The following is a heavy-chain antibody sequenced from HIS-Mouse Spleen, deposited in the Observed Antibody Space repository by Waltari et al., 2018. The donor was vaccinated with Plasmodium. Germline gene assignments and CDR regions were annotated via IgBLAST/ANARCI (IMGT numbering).Heavy chain of an antibody. CDR2: IYYSGST. J-gene: IGHJ4*02. V-gene: IGHV4-59*08. Sequence: QVQLQESGPGLVKPSETLSLTCTVSGGPISRHYWSWIRQPPGKGLEWIGYIYYSGSTNHNPSLKSRVTISVDTSKNQFSLKLSSVTAADTAVYYCARLRYSYGYFDYWGQGTLVTVSS. CDR3: ARLRYSYGYFDY. D-gene: IGHD5-18*01. CDR1: GGPISRHY.